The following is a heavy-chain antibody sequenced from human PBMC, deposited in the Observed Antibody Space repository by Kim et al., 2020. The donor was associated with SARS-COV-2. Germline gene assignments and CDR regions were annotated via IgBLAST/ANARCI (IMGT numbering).Heavy chain of an antibody. CDR3: AKRGDEPGLCYFDN. Sequence: GGSLRLSCAASGFTFNYYAMTWVRQAPGKGLEWVSLIGSSGGPIHYTDSVKGRFTISRDNSKNMVYLQMSSLRVEDTAIYYCAKRGDEPGLCYFDNWGQG. CDR1: GFTFNYYA. J-gene: IGHJ4*02. CDR2: IGSSGGPI. V-gene: IGHV3-23*01.